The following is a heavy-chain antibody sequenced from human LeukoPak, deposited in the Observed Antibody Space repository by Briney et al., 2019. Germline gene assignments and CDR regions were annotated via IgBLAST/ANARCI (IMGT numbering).Heavy chain of an antibody. D-gene: IGHD2-15*01. CDR2: IYFTGTT. CDR1: GYSISSGYY. V-gene: IGHV4-38-2*01. Sequence: PSETLSLTYAVSGYSISSGYYWGWIRQPPGKGLEWIGSIYFTGTTYYNPSLKSRVTTSLDTSKNQFSLNLSSVTAADTAVYYCARKGYCSSGSCYLDYWGQGTLVTVSS. CDR3: ARKGYCSSGSCYLDY. J-gene: IGHJ4*02.